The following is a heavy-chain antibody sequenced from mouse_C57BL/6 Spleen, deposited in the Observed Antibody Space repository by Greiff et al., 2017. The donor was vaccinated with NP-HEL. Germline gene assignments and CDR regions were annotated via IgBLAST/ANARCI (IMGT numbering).Heavy chain of an antibody. CDR3: ARRVYDYAMDY. Sequence: QVQLQQPGAELVKPGASVKMSCKASGYTFTSYWITWVKQRLGQGLEWIGDIYPGSGSTNYNEKFKSKATLTVDTSSSTAYMQLSSLTSEDSAVYYCARRVYDYAMDYWGQGTSVTVSS. V-gene: IGHV1-55*01. CDR2: IYPGSGST. D-gene: IGHD2-12*01. J-gene: IGHJ4*01. CDR1: GYTFTSYW.